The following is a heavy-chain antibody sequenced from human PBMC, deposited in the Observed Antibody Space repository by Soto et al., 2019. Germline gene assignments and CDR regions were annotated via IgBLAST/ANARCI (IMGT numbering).Heavy chain of an antibody. CDR3: AREDSSEEGRRFDP. CDR1: GGTFSSYG. D-gene: IGHD3-22*01. V-gene: IGHV1-69*13. CDR2: IIPIFGTS. J-gene: IGHJ5*02. Sequence: ASVKVSFKASGGTFSSYGISWVRQAPGQGLEWMGGIIPIFGTSNYAQKFQGRVTITSDESTSTAYMELSSLRSEDTAVYYCAREDSSEEGRRFDPWGKGPLV.